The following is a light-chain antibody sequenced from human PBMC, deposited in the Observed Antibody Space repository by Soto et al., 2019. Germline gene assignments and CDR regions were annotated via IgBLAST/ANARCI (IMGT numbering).Light chain of an antibody. CDR3: SSYADNYNLV. Sequence: QSALTQPPSASGSPGQSVTISCTGTSSDVGGYNYVSWYQQHPGTAPKLMMYEVTKRPSGVPDRFSESKFGNTASLTVSGLQAEDEADYYCSSYADNYNLVFGGGTKVTVL. CDR1: SSDVGGYNY. J-gene: IGLJ2*01. CDR2: EVT. V-gene: IGLV2-8*01.